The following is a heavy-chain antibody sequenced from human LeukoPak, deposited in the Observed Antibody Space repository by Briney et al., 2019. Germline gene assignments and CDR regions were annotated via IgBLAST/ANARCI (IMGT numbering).Heavy chain of an antibody. CDR1: GLTFRTYW. D-gene: IGHD4-11*01. V-gene: IGHV3-7*01. CDR3: ARLHDY. J-gene: IGHJ4*02. CDR2: IKQDGSEK. Sequence: GGSLRLSCVASGLTFRTYWMSWVRQAPGKGLEWVVNIKQDGSEKYYVDSVKGRFTISRDNAKSSLYLQMNSLRAEDTAVYYCARLHDYWGQGTLVTVSS.